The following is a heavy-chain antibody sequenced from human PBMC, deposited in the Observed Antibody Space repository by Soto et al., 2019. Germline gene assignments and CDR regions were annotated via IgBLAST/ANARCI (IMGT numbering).Heavy chain of an antibody. V-gene: IGHV1-2*02. CDR1: GYTFTGYY. Sequence: ASVKVSCKASGYTFTGYYIHWVRQAPGQELEWMGWINPNSGATNQAQKFQGRVTMARDTSISTAYMELSRLTSDDTAVYYCSRDAVSTIWYFDYWRQGTLFTVSS. CDR3: SRDAVSTIWYFDY. CDR2: INPNSGAT. J-gene: IGHJ4*02. D-gene: IGHD5-12*01.